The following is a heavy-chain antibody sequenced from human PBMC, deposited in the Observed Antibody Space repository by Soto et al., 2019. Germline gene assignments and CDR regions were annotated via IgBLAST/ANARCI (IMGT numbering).Heavy chain of an antibody. Sequence: QITLKESGPTLVKPTQTLTLTCTFSGFSLSTSGVGVGWIRQPPGKALEWLALIYWDDDKRYSPSLKSRLTITKDTSKNRLVLTMTNMDPVDTATYYCAHASSGWYHHPDAFDIWGQGTMVTVSS. CDR3: AHASSGWYHHPDAFDI. CDR2: IYWDDDK. D-gene: IGHD6-19*01. V-gene: IGHV2-5*02. J-gene: IGHJ3*02. CDR1: GFSLSTSGVG.